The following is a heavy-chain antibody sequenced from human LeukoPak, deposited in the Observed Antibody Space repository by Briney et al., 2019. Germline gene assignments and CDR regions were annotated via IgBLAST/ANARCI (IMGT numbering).Heavy chain of an antibody. CDR1: GGSISSYY. CDR2: IYTSGST. Sequence: SETLSLTCTVSGGSISSYYWSWIRQPAGKGLEWIGRIYTSGSTNYNPSLKSRVTMSVDTSKNQFSLKLSSVTAADTAVYYCAREGVYDSSGYYPEAFDIWGQGTMVTVSS. D-gene: IGHD3-22*01. V-gene: IGHV4-4*07. CDR3: AREGVYDSSGYYPEAFDI. J-gene: IGHJ3*02.